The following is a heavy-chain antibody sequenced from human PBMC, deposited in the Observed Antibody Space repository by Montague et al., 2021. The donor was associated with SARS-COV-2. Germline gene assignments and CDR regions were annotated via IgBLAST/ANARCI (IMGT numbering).Heavy chain of an antibody. CDR1: GGSFSGYY. D-gene: IGHD3-16*02. CDR2: INHSGST. Sequence: SETLSLTCAVYGGSFSGYYWSWIRQPPGKGLEWIGEINHSGSTNYNPSLKSRVTISVGTSKNQFSLKLSSVTAADTAVYYCARGYVYVWGSYRYLHWFDPWGQGTLVTVSS. J-gene: IGHJ5*02. CDR3: ARGYVYVWGSYRYLHWFDP. V-gene: IGHV4-34*01.